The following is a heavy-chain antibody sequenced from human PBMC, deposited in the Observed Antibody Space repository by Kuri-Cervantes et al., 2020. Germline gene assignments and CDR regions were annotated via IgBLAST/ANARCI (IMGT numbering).Heavy chain of an antibody. CDR1: DFTFTSYW. J-gene: IGHJ6*03. V-gene: IGHV3-7*01. Sequence: GESLKISCAASDFTFTSYWMSWVRQAPGKGLEWVANIKQDGSEKYYVDSVKGRFTVSRDNAKNSLYLQMNSLRAEDTAVYYCAREIRYYYGSGSLSGKYYMDVWGKGTTVTVSS. CDR3: AREIRYYYGSGSLSGKYYMDV. CDR2: IKQDGSEK. D-gene: IGHD3-10*01.